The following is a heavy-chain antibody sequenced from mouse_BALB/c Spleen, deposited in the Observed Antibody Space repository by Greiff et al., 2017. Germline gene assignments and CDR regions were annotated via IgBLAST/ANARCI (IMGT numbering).Heavy chain of an antibody. CDR2: INPSNGRT. CDR1: GYTFTSYW. Sequence: QLQQSGAELVKPGASVKLSCKASGYTFTSYWMHWVKQRPGQGLEWIGEINPSNGRTNYNEKFKSKATLTVDKSPSTADMQLSSLTSEDSAVYYCALWSDYWGQGTTLTVSA. D-gene: IGHD1-1*02. J-gene: IGHJ2*01. CDR3: ALWSDY. V-gene: IGHV1S81*02.